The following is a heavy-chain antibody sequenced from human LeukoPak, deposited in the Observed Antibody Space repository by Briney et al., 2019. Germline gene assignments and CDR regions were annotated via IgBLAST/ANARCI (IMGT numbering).Heavy chain of an antibody. D-gene: IGHD6-13*01. J-gene: IGHJ4*02. CDR3: ARETATGVTSSWYYDC. CDR2: ITSDGGGT. CDR1: GCMFSHSS. V-gene: IGHV3-64*01. Sequence: GGSLRLSCGASGCMFSHSSIHWGRTPPGKGVGYVSAITSDGGGTFYANSVKGRFTISRDNSKDTLSLHMASLTTEDTAVYYCARETATGVTSSWYYDCWGQGTLVTVSS.